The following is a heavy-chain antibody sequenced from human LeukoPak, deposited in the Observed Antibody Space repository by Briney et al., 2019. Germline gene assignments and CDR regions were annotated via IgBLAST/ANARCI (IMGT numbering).Heavy chain of an antibody. CDR1: GGSISSSSYY. CDR3: ARQVDDSGWYQPIDY. V-gene: IGHV4-39*01. Sequence: PSETLSLTCGVSGGSISSSSYYWGWIRQPPGKGLEWIGSIYYSGSTYYNPSLKSRVTISVDMSKNQFSLNLSSVTAADTAVYYCARQVDDSGWYQPIDYWGQGTLVTISS. J-gene: IGHJ4*02. D-gene: IGHD6-19*01. CDR2: IYYSGST.